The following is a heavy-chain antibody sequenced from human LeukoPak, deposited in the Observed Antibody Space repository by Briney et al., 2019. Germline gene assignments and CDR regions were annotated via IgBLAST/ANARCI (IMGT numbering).Heavy chain of an antibody. D-gene: IGHD4-17*01. J-gene: IGHJ6*02. CDR1: GGSLSGYY. V-gene: IGHV4-34*01. CDR3: ARAPTVKPYYYYYGMDV. Sequence: PSETLSLTCAVYGGSLSGYYWSWIRQPPGKGLEWIGEINHSGSTNYNPSLKSRVTISVDTSKNQFSLKLSSVTAADTAVYYCARAPTVKPYYYYYGMDVWGQGTTVTVSS. CDR2: INHSGST.